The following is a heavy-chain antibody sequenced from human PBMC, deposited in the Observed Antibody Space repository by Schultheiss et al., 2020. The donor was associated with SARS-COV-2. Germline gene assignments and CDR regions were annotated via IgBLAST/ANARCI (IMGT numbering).Heavy chain of an antibody. CDR3: AKGGSGGYHEDIDY. J-gene: IGHJ4*02. Sequence: SLKISCAASGFTFDDYAMHWVRQAPGKGLEWVSGISWNSGSIGYADSVKGRFTISRDNAKNSLYLQMNSLRAEDTALYYCAKGGSGGYHEDIDYWGQGTLVTVSS. D-gene: IGHD1-26*01. CDR2: ISWNSGSI. CDR1: GFTFDDYA. V-gene: IGHV3-9*01.